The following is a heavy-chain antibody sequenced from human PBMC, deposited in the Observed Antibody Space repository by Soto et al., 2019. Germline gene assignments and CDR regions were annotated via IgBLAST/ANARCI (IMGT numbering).Heavy chain of an antibody. D-gene: IGHD6-19*01. Sequence: GGSLRLSCAASGFTFSSYGMHWVRQAPGKGLEWVAVISYDGSNKYYADSVKGRFTISRDNSKNTLYLQMNSLRAEDTAVYYCAKDLQWLKTDYYYYGMDVWGQGTTVTVSS. CDR1: GFTFSSYG. CDR2: ISYDGSNK. J-gene: IGHJ6*02. CDR3: AKDLQWLKTDYYYYGMDV. V-gene: IGHV3-30*18.